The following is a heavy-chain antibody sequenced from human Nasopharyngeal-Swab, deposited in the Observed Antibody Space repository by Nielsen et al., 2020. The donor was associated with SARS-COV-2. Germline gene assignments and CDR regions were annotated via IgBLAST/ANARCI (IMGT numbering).Heavy chain of an antibody. CDR3: ARQWGYYGMDV. V-gene: IGHV4-39*01. CDR1: GGSISSSRYY. J-gene: IGHJ6*02. D-gene: IGHD3-16*01. CDR2: IYYSGST. Sequence: SETLSLTSTVSGGSISSSRYYWGWLRQPPGKGLEWIGSIYYSGSTYYNPSLKSRVTISVDTSKNQFSLKLSSVTAADTAVYYCARQWGYYGMDVWGQGTTVTVSS.